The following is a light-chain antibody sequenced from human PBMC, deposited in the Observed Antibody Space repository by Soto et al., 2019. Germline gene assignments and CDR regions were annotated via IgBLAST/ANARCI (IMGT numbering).Light chain of an antibody. CDR3: QQYNNWPRT. J-gene: IGKJ1*01. Sequence: EIVLTQSPATLSVSPGERATLSCRASQSVSSYLAWYQQKPGQAPRLLIYRASTRATGIPARFSGSGSGTDFTLTISGLQSEDFAVYYCQQYNNWPRTFGQGTKVDI. CDR2: RAS. CDR1: QSVSSY. V-gene: IGKV3-15*01.